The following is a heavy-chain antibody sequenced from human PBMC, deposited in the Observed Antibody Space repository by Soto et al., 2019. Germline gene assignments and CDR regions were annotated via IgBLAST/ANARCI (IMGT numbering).Heavy chain of an antibody. CDR3: AKARSGFGELPNWFDP. CDR2: ISYDGSNK. J-gene: IGHJ5*02. V-gene: IGHV3-30*18. D-gene: IGHD3-10*01. CDR1: GFTFSSDC. Sequence: WGSLRLSWAASGFTFSSDCMHWVRQAPGKGLEWVAVISYDGSNKYYADSVKGRFTISRDNSKNTLYLQMNSLRAEDTAVYYCAKARSGFGELPNWFDPWGQGTLVTVSS.